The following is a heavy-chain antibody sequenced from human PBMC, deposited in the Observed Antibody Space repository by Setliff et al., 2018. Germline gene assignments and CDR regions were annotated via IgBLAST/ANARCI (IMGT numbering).Heavy chain of an antibody. CDR1: GDSISSGSYY. CDR3: ARSEGRRYGYNW. J-gene: IGHJ4*02. V-gene: IGHV4-61*09. CDR2: IHTSGST. D-gene: IGHD5-12*01. Sequence: SETLSLTCTVSGDSISSGSYYWSWIRQPAGKGLDWIGQIHTSGSTNYSPSLKSRVTISVDTSKNQFSLKLSSVTAADTAVYYCARSEGRRYGYNWWGQGTLVTVSS.